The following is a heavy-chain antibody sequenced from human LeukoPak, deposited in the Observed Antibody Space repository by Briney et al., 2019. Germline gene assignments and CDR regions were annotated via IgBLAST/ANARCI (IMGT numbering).Heavy chain of an antibody. D-gene: IGHD4-23*01. CDR3: ARGRPHGNDY. Sequence: GGSLRLSCAASGLTFSSHWMHWVRQAPGKGLVWVSRITNDGSSTTYADSVKGRFTISRDNAKNTLYLQMNSLRVEDTAVYYCARGRPHGNDYWGQGTLVTVSS. CDR2: ITNDGSST. V-gene: IGHV3-74*01. CDR1: GLTFSSHW. J-gene: IGHJ4*02.